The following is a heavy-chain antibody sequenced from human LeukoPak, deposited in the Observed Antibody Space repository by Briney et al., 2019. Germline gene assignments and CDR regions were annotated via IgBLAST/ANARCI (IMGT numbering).Heavy chain of an antibody. Sequence: SETLSLTCTVSGGSISSYYWSWIRQPPGKGLEWIGYIYYSGSTKYNPSLKSRVTISVDTSKNQFSLKLSSVTAADTAVYYCARGRVATINVADYWGQGTLVTVSS. CDR1: GGSISSYY. J-gene: IGHJ4*02. CDR3: ARGRVATINVADY. CDR2: IYYSGST. D-gene: IGHD5-24*01. V-gene: IGHV4-59*12.